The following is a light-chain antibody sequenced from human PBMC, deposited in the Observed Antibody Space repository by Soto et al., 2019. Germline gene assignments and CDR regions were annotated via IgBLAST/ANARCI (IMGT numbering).Light chain of an antibody. J-gene: IGKJ3*01. Sequence: DIQMTQSPSTLSASVGDRVTITCRASQSISSWLAWYQQKPGKAPKLLIYDASSLESGVPSRFSGSGSGTEFTLTISSLQHDDFATYYCQQYNSYSFFGPGTKVDIK. CDR3: QQYNSYSF. CDR1: QSISSW. V-gene: IGKV1-5*01. CDR2: DAS.